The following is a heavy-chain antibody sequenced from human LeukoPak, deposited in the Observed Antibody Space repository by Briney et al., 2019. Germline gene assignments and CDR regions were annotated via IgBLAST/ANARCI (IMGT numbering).Heavy chain of an antibody. V-gene: IGHV3-23*01. CDR2: ISGSGGST. J-gene: IGHJ4*02. Sequence: GSLRLSCAASGFTFSSYAMSWVRQAPGKGLEWVSAISGSGGSTYYADSVKGRFTISRDNSKNTLYLQMNSLRAEDTAVYYCAKVSGLRYFDWLLATPVGLDYWGQGTLVTVSS. D-gene: IGHD3-9*01. CDR1: GFTFSSYA. CDR3: AKVSGLRYFDWLLATPVGLDY.